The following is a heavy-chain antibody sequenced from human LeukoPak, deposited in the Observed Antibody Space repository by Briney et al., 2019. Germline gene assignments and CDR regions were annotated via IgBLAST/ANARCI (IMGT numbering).Heavy chain of an antibody. J-gene: IGHJ4*02. CDR3: AKDGGKYNFDY. CDR1: GFTFSTYN. CDR2: IRYDGSDD. Sequence: GGSLRLSCAASGFTFSTYNMHWVRQAPGKGLEWVAFIRYDGSDDDYTDSVKGRFTISRDNSRNTLYLQMNSLRAEDTAVYYCAKDGGKYNFDYWGQGTLVTVSS. D-gene: IGHD4-23*01. V-gene: IGHV3-30*02.